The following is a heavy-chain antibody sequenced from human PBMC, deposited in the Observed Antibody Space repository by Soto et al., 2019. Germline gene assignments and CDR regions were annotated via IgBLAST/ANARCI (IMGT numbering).Heavy chain of an antibody. V-gene: IGHV3-21*01. D-gene: IGHD2-2*01. CDR2: ISGSSSYI. CDR1: GFSFSSYT. Sequence: GGSLRLSCAASGFSFSSYTMNWVRQAPGKGLEWVSSISGSSSYIYYADSVKGRFTISRDNAQNSVYLHMNNLGPEDTAVYYCARDREDIVVEPIAKDYWGQGTLVTVYS. J-gene: IGHJ4*02. CDR3: ARDREDIVVEPIAKDY.